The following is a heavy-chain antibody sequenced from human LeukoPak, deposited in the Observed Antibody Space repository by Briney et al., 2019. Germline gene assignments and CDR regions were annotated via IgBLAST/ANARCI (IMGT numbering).Heavy chain of an antibody. CDR2: INSDGSST. CDR3: ARVLKWSERGDY. Sequence: SGGSLRLSCAASGFTFSSYWMQWVRQAPGKGLVWVSRINSDGSSTSYADSVKGRFTISRDNAKNTLYLQMNSLRAEDTAVYYCARVLKWSERGDYWGQGTLVTVSS. CDR1: GFTFSSYW. V-gene: IGHV3-74*01. J-gene: IGHJ4*02. D-gene: IGHD2-15*01.